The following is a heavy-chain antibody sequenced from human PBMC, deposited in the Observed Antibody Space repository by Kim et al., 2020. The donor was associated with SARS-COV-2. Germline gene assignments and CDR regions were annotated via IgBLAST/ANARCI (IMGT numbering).Heavy chain of an antibody. Sequence: GGSLRLSCSASGFTFCSYSMHWVRQAPGKGLEWVSHISSSSSTINYADSVRGRFTVFRDNAKNSLDLQMNSLTGEDTAVYYCARGVGVDYGYVGYYYVMDVWGRGTTVTVSS. CDR3: ARGVGVDYGYVGYYYVMDV. V-gene: IGHV3-48*01. J-gene: IGHJ6*04. D-gene: IGHD5-18*01. CDR2: ISSSSSTI. CDR1: GFTFCSYS.